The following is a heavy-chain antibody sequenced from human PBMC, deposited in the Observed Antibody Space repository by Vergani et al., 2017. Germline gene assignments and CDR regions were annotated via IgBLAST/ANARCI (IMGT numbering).Heavy chain of an antibody. D-gene: IGHD3-10*01. V-gene: IGHV5-51*01. CDR3: ASGGHGSENGGALQL. CDR2: IYPGDSEV. CDR1: GYIFSNFW. J-gene: IGHJ4*02. Sequence: EKQLVQSGSETKKPGESLKISCQAFGYIFSNFWIGWVRQRPGRGLEWMGIIYPGDSEVKSNPTFRGQVIFSVDTSVNTAYLQWRSLQASDTATYFCASGGHGSENGGALQLWGQGTPVTVSS.